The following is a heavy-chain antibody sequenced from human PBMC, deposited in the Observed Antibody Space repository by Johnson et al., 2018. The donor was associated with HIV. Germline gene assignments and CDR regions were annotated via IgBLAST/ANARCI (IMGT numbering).Heavy chain of an antibody. D-gene: IGHD4-23*01. Sequence: EVQLVESGGGLVKPGGSLRLSCAASGFNFSNAWMSWVRQAPGKGLEWVGRIKSKTDGGTTDYAAPVKGRFTISRDDSKNTLYLQMNSLKTEDTAVYYCTTDLSDYGGNSDDAFDIWGQGTMVTVSS. CDR2: IKSKTDGGTT. CDR3: TTDLSDYGGNSDDAFDI. CDR1: GFNFSNAW. J-gene: IGHJ3*02. V-gene: IGHV3-15*01.